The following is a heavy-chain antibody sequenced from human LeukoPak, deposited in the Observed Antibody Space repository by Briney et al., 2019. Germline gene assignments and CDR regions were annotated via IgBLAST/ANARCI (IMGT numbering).Heavy chain of an antibody. Sequence: SETLSLTCTVSGGSISSGGYYWSWIRRPPGKGLEWIGYIYHSGSTYYNPSLKSRVTISVDRSKNQFSLKLSSVTAADTAVYYCARDAWIQRGWEGVYYFDYWGQGTLVTVSS. CDR3: ARDAWIQRGWEGVYYFDY. V-gene: IGHV4-30-2*01. J-gene: IGHJ4*02. CDR2: IYHSGST. CDR1: GGSISSGGYY. D-gene: IGHD5-18*01.